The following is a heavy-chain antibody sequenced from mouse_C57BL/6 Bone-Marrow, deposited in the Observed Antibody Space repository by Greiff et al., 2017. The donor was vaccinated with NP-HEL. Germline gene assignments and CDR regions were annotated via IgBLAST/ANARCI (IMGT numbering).Heavy chain of an antibody. V-gene: IGHV5-4*01. J-gene: IGHJ2*01. D-gene: IGHD1-3*01. CDR3: ANSGY. CDR2: ISDGGSYT. Sequence: EVQLQQSGGGLVKPGGSLKLSCAASGFTFSSYAMSWVRQTPEKRLEWVATISDGGSYTYYPDNVKGRFTISRDNAKNNLYLQMSHLKSEDTAMYYCANSGYWGQGTTLTVSS. CDR1: GFTFSSYA.